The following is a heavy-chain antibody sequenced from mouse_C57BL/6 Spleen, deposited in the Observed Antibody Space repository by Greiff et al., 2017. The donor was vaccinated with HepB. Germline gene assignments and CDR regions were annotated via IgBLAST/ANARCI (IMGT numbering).Heavy chain of an antibody. CDR1: GYAFSSYW. CDR2: IYPGDGDT. J-gene: IGHJ3*01. D-gene: IGHD1-1*01. V-gene: IGHV1-80*01. Sequence: QVQLKQSGAELVKPGASVKISCKASGYAFSSYWMNWVKQRPGKGLEWIGQIYPGDGDTNYNGKFKGKATLTADKSSSPAYMQLSSLTSEDAAVYFCARSNYGSTWFAYWGQGTLVTVSA. CDR3: ARSNYGSTWFAY.